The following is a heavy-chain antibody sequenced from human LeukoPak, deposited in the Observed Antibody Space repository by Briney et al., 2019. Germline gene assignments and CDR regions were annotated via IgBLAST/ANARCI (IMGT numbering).Heavy chain of an antibody. CDR2: IYHSGST. D-gene: IGHD1-26*01. Sequence: SETLSLTCTVSGYSISSGYYWGWIRQPPGKGLEWIGSIYHSGSTYYNPSLKSRVTISVDTSKNQFSLKLSSVTAADTAVYYCARDPGGAGYFWYWGQGILVTVSS. CDR3: ARDPGGAGYFWY. V-gene: IGHV4-38-2*02. J-gene: IGHJ4*02. CDR1: GYSISSGYY.